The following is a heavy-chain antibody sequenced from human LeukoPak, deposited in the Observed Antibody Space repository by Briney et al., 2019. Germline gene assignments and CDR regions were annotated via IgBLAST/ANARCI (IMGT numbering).Heavy chain of an antibody. V-gene: IGHV4-39*07. J-gene: IGHJ4*02. CDR1: GGSISSYY. Sequence: SETLSLTCTVSGGSISSYYWSWIRQPPGKGLEWIGSIYYSGSTYYNPSLKSRVTISVDTSKNQFSLKLSSVTAADTAVYYCARDWGRSSWYYFDYWGQGTLVTVSS. CDR2: IYYSGST. D-gene: IGHD6-13*01. CDR3: ARDWGRSSWYYFDY.